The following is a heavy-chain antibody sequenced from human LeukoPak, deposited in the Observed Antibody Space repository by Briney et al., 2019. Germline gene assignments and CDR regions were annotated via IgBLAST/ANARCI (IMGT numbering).Heavy chain of an antibody. J-gene: IGHJ6*03. CDR3: ARTYDFWSGGIYYMDV. Sequence: SETLSLTRTVSVGSLSSYYWSWIRQPPGKGLEWIGYIYYSGSTNYNPSLKSRVTISVDTSKNQFSLKLSSVTAADTAVYYCARTYDFWSGGIYYMDVWGKGTTVTVSS. CDR1: VGSLSSYY. D-gene: IGHD3-3*01. CDR2: IYYSGST. V-gene: IGHV4-59*01.